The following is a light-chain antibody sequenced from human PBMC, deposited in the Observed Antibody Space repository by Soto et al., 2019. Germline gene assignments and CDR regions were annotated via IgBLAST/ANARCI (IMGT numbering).Light chain of an antibody. Sequence: EIVLTQSPGTLSLSPGERATLSCRSSHSVSSNYLAWYQQKPGQAPRLLIYDVSSRATGIPDRFSGSGSGTDFTLTISRLEPVDFAVYYCQQYGISQTFGKGTKVEIK. CDR3: QQYGISQT. CDR1: HSVSSNY. CDR2: DVS. J-gene: IGKJ1*01. V-gene: IGKV3-20*01.